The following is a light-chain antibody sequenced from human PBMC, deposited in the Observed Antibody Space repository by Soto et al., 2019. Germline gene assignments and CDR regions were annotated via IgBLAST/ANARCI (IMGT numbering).Light chain of an antibody. J-gene: IGLJ2*01. CDR1: SSNIGAGYD. Sequence: QSVLTQPPSVSGAPRQRVTISCTGSSSNIGAGYDVQWYQQLPGTAPKLLIHGNSNRPSGVPDRFSGSKSGTSASLAITGLQAEYEADYYCQSYDSSLSGFVVFGGGTKVTVL. CDR2: GNS. V-gene: IGLV1-40*01. CDR3: QSYDSSLSGFVV.